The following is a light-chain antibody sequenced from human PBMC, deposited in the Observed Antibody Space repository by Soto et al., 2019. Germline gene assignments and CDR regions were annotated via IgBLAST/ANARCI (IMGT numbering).Light chain of an antibody. CDR1: SSDVGGYNY. CDR3: SSYTSSSTLAV. CDR2: DVS. V-gene: IGLV2-14*01. Sequence: QSVLTQPASVSGSPGQSITISCTGTSSDVGGYNYVSWYQQHPGQAPKLMIYDVSNRPSGVSNRFSGSKSGNTASLTISGLQAEDEADYYCSSYTSSSTLAVFGGGTQLTVL. J-gene: IGLJ7*01.